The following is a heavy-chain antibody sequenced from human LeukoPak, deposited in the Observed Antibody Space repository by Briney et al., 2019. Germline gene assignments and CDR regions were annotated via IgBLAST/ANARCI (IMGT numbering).Heavy chain of an antibody. CDR1: GYTFTSYG. CDR3: ARGPIWCGGSCYPNWFDP. CDR2: ISAYNGNT. V-gene: IGHV1-18*01. J-gene: IGHJ5*02. Sequence: ASVKVSCKASGYTFTSYGISWVRQAPGQGLEWMGWISAYNGNTNYAQKLQGRVTMTTDTSTSTAYMELRSLRSDDTAVYYCARGPIWCGGSCYPNWFDPWGQGTLVTVSS. D-gene: IGHD2-15*01.